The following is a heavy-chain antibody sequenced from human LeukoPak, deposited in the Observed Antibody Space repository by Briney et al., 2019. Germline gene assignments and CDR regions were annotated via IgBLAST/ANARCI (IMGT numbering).Heavy chain of an antibody. CDR3: ARDSYGDYDGDFDY. V-gene: IGHV1-18*01. D-gene: IGHD4-17*01. J-gene: IGHJ4*02. CDR2: ISAYNGNT. Sequence: ASVKDSCKASGYTFTSYGISWVRQAPGQGLEWMGWISAYNGNTNYAQKLQGRVTMTTDTSTSTAYMELRSLRSDDTAVYYCARDSYGDYDGDFDYWGQGTLVTVSS. CDR1: GYTFTSYG.